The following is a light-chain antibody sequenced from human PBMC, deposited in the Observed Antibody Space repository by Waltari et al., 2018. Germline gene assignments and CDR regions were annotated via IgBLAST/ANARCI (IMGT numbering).Light chain of an antibody. CDR3: CSYAGSYTLI. J-gene: IGLJ2*01. CDR1: SRDVGGYNY. Sequence: QSALTQPRSVSGSPGQSVTISCTGTSRDVGGYNYFSWYQQHPGKVPKLIIFHVSTRPSGVPNRFSGSKSGNTASLTISGLLAEDEADYYCCSYAGSYTLIFGGGTKMTVL. V-gene: IGLV2-11*01. CDR2: HVS.